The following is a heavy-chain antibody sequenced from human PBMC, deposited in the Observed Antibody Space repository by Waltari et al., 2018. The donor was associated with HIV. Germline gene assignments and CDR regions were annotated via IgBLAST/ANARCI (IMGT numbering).Heavy chain of an antibody. CDR3: ARLMERTADY. CDR1: GCTFSTYW. Sequence: EVQLVESGGGLVKHEGSPRLSSVAPGCTFSTYWMTWVRQAPGKGLEWLANIKQDGIEKYYVDSVQGRFTISRDNAKNSLYLQMNNLRVDDTAVYYCARLMERTADYWGQGTLVTVSS. CDR2: IKQDGIEK. V-gene: IGHV3-7*01. D-gene: IGHD2-8*01. J-gene: IGHJ4*02.